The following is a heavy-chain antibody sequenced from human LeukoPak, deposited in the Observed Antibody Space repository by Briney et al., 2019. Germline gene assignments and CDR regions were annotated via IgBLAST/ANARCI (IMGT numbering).Heavy chain of an antibody. V-gene: IGHV3-74*01. J-gene: IGHJ4*02. Sequence: GGSLRLSCAASGFTFSSYWMHWVRQAPGKGLVWVSRIISDGGSTAYADSVKGRFTISRDNAKNTLFLQMNSLRAEDTAVYYCARDGDSTVDFDYWGQGSLVTVSS. D-gene: IGHD4-23*01. CDR1: GFTFSSYW. CDR3: ARDGDSTVDFDY. CDR2: IISDGGST.